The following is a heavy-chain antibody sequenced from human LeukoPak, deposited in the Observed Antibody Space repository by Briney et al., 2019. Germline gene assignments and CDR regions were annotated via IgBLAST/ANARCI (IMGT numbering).Heavy chain of an antibody. D-gene: IGHD3-3*01. J-gene: IGHJ3*02. CDR1: GYTFTSYG. Sequence: ASVKVSCKASGYTFTSYGISWVRQAPGQGLEWMGWISAYNGNTNYAQKLQGRVTMTTDTSTSTAYVELRSLRSDDTAVYYCARVISGYYGFWSDYSGDDAFDIWGQGTMVTVSS. V-gene: IGHV1-18*01. CDR2: ISAYNGNT. CDR3: ARVISGYYGFWSDYSGDDAFDI.